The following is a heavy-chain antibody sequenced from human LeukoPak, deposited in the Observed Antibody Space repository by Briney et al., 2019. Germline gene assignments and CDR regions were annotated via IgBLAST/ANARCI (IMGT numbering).Heavy chain of an antibody. CDR3: ANNYNNSPRGVY. CDR1: GFTFSNYG. Sequence: GGSLRLSCAASGFTFSNYGMHWVRQAPGKGLEWAAVISHDGTDKYYSDPVKGRFTISRDNSKNTLFLQMNSLRAEDTAVYYCANNYNNSPRGVYWGQGTLVTVSS. D-gene: IGHD3-10*01. J-gene: IGHJ4*02. CDR2: ISHDGTDK. V-gene: IGHV3-30*18.